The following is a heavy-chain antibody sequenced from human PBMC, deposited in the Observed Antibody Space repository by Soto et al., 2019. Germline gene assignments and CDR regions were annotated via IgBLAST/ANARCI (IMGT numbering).Heavy chain of an antibody. J-gene: IGHJ4*02. D-gene: IGHD2-15*01. V-gene: IGHV3-48*01. CDR3: AKSPKGYCSGGTCYLDY. CDR1: GFTFSSYS. Sequence: GGSLRLSCAASGFTFSSYSMNWVRQAPGKGLEWVSYISSSSSTIYYADSVKGRFTISRDNSKNTLYLQMNSLRAEDTAVYYCAKSPKGYCSGGTCYLDYWGQGTLVTVSS. CDR2: ISSSSSTI.